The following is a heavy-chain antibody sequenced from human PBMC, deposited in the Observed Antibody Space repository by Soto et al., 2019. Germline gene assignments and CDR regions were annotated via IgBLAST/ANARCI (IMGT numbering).Heavy chain of an antibody. D-gene: IGHD2-2*01. CDR3: AKARRPSLNVCYYMDV. CDR1: GFTFGSYA. CDR2: IGGNGYTT. J-gene: IGHJ6*03. Sequence: EVQLLESGGGLVQPGGSLRLSCVVSGFTFGSYAMSWVRQAPGKGPEWVAGIGGNGYTTYYADSVKGRFTISGDKSKSTLFLQKTSLRSGDTGVYYCAKARRPSLNVCYYMDVWGRGTAVTVSS. V-gene: IGHV3-23*01.